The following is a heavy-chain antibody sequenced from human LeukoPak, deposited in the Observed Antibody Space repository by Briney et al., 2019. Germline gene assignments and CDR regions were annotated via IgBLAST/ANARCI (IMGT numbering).Heavy chain of an antibody. J-gene: IGHJ4*02. Sequence: PSETLSLTCAVYGGSFSGYYWSWIRQPPGKGLEWIGENNHSGSTNYNPSLKSRVTISVDTSKNQFSLKLSSVTAADTAVYYCARDHCSGGSCYHSHWGQGTLVTVSS. CDR2: NNHSGST. CDR1: GGSFSGYY. CDR3: ARDHCSGGSCYHSH. D-gene: IGHD2-15*01. V-gene: IGHV4-34*01.